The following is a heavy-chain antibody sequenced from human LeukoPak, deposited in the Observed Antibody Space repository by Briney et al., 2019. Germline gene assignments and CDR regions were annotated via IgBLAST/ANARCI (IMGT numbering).Heavy chain of an antibody. CDR2: INPNSGNT. CDR1: GYTFTGYY. V-gene: IGHV1-8*02. J-gene: IGHJ4*02. Sequence: ASVKVSCKASGYTFTGYYMHWVRQAPGQGLEWMGWINPNSGNTGYAQKFQGRVTMTRNTSISTAYMELSSLRSEDTAVYYCARGLRRAAGGYWGQGTLVTVSS. D-gene: IGHD6-13*01. CDR3: ARGLRRAAGGY.